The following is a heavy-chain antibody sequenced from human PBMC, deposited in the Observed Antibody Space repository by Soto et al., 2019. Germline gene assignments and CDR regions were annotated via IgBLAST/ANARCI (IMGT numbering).Heavy chain of an antibody. V-gene: IGHV1-2*04. CDR3: ASGRYSGSYSTAFDI. Sequence: GASVKVSCKASGYTFTGYYMHWVRQAPGQGLEWMGWINPNSGGTNYAQKFQGWVTMTRDTSISTAYMELSRLRSDDTAVYYRASGRYSGSYSTAFDIWGQGTMVTVSS. J-gene: IGHJ3*02. D-gene: IGHD1-26*01. CDR2: INPNSGGT. CDR1: GYTFTGYY.